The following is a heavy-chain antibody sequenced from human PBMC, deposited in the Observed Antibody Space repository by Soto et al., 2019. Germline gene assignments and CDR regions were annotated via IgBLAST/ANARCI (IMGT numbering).Heavy chain of an antibody. Sequence: QLQLQESGPGLVKPSETLSLTCTVSGGSISSSSYYWGWIRQPPGKGLEWIGSIYYSGSTYYNPSLKSRVTISVDTSKNQFSLKLSSVTAADTAVYYCARRMRYCSSTSCSGPFDYWGQGTLVTVSS. V-gene: IGHV4-39*01. J-gene: IGHJ4*02. CDR1: GGSISSSSYY. CDR3: ARRMRYCSSTSCSGPFDY. CDR2: IYYSGST. D-gene: IGHD2-2*01.